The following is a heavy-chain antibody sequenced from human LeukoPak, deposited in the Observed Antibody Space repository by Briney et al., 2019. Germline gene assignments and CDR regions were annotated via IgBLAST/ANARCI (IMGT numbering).Heavy chain of an antibody. V-gene: IGHV1-46*01. CDR3: ATETGTMEFDI. J-gene: IGHJ3*02. D-gene: IGHD1-7*01. CDR2: INPSGGST. Sequence: GASVKVSCKASGYTFTSYYMHWVRQAPGQGLEWMGIINPSGGSTSYTQKFQGRVTMTRDTSISTAYMELSRLRSDDTAVYYCATETGTMEFDIWGQGTMVTVSS. CDR1: GYTFTSYY.